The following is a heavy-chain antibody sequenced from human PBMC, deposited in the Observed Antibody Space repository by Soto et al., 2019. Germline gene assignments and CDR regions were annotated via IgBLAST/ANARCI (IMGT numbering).Heavy chain of an antibody. Sequence: GGSLKLSCAASGFTFSSYAMSWVRQAPGKGLEWVSAISGSGGSTYYADSVKGRFTISRDNSKNTLYLQMNSLRAEDTAVYYCAKFIPSPVDYYYYMDVWGKGTTVTVSS. D-gene: IGHD3-16*02. V-gene: IGHV3-23*01. CDR2: ISGSGGST. CDR1: GFTFSSYA. J-gene: IGHJ6*03. CDR3: AKFIPSPVDYYYYMDV.